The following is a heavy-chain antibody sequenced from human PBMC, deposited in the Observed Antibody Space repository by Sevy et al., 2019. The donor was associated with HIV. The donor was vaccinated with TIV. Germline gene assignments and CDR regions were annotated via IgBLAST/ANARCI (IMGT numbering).Heavy chain of an antibody. J-gene: IGHJ4*02. D-gene: IGHD1-1*01. V-gene: IGHV1-18*01. CDR1: GYTFTDYG. CDR3: ARDRNWLDY. CDR2: ISTYNGNT. Sequence: ASVTVSCQASGYTFTDYGIKWMRQAPAQGVEWMGGISTYNGNTNYSQKFQGRVTVTTDTSTKTVYLELRSLRSDDTAVYFCARDRNWLDYWGQGTLVTVSS.